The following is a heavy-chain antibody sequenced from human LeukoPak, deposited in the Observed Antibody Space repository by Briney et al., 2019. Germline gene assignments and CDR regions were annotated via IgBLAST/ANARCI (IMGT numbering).Heavy chain of an antibody. Sequence: GRSLRLSCAASGFTFSSYAMHWVRQAPGKGLEWVAVISYDGSNKYYADSVKGRFTISKDNSKNTLYLQMNSLRAEDTAVYYCARDHVGGSYFDYWGQGTLVTVSS. CDR3: ARDHVGGSYFDY. J-gene: IGHJ4*02. V-gene: IGHV3-30-3*01. CDR2: ISYDGSNK. CDR1: GFTFSSYA. D-gene: IGHD3-16*01.